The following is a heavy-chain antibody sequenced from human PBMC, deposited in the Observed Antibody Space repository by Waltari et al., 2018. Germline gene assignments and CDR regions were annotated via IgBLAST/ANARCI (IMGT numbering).Heavy chain of an antibody. CDR3: ARERDSSGYYYGVGLFDY. D-gene: IGHD3-22*01. CDR1: GYSFTSYW. CDR2: IYPGDADT. Sequence: EVQLVQSGAEVKKPGESLKISCKGSGYSFTSYWIGWVRQMPGKGLEWMGIIYPGDADTRYSPASQGQVTISADKSISTAYLQWSSRKASDTAMYYCARERDSSGYYYGVGLFDYWGQGTLVTVSS. J-gene: IGHJ4*02. V-gene: IGHV5-51*01.